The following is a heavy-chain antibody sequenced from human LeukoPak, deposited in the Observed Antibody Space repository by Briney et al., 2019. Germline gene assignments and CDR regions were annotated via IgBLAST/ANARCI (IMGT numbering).Heavy chain of an antibody. Sequence: QTLSLTCPVSGDSISSTTYWWGWLRQSPGKGLEWIGRTSYVGITSYNPSPKTRATISVYTSKNQFSLMLNSVTAADTAVYYCARLPLDYSLDHWGQGTPVSVSS. CDR3: ARLPLDYSLDH. CDR1: GDSISSTTYW. D-gene: IGHD4-11*01. CDR2: TSYVGIT. V-gene: IGHV4-39*01. J-gene: IGHJ4*02.